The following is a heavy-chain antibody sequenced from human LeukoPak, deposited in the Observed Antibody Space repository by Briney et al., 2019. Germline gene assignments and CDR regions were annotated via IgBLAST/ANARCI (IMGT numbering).Heavy chain of an antibody. CDR2: INNNAGST. CDR3: ARVGYTSYYYYGMDV. V-gene: IGHV3-23*01. D-gene: IGHD6-13*01. Sequence: GGSLRLSCAASGFTFSSYAMSWVRQAPGKGLEWVSVINNNAGSTFYADTVKGRFTISRDNSKNTLYLQMGSLRAEDMAVYYCARVGYTSYYYYGMDVWGQGTTVTVSS. J-gene: IGHJ6*02. CDR1: GFTFSSYA.